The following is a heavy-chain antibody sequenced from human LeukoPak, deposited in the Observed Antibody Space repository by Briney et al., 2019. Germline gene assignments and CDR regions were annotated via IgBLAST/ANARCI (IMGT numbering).Heavy chain of an antibody. CDR3: ARRISDDWYHGDWYFDL. V-gene: IGHV5-51*01. CDR2: IYPADSDT. Sequence: GESLKISCKGSGYTFTRYWIGWVRQMPGKGLEWMGIIYPADSDTRYSPSFRGQVTILADKSINTAYLQWSSLKASDTAVYYCARRISDDWYHGDWYFDLWGRGTLVTVSS. D-gene: IGHD3-9*01. J-gene: IGHJ2*01. CDR1: GYTFTRYW.